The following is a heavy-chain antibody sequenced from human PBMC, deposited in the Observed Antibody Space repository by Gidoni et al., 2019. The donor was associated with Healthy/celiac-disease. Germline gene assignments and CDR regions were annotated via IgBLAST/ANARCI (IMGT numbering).Heavy chain of an antibody. D-gene: IGHD3-10*01. CDR1: GFTFSSYW. CDR3: ARGRNPKAMVRGVPLPDYYYYGMDV. J-gene: IGHJ6*02. V-gene: IGHV3-7*01. CDR2: IKQDGSEK. Sequence: EVQLVESGGGLVQPGGSLRLSCAASGFTFSSYWMSWVRQAPGKGLEWVANIKQDGSEKYYVDSVKGRFTISRDNAKNSLYLQMNSLRAEDTAVYYCARGRNPKAMVRGVPLPDYYYYGMDVWGQGTTVTVSS.